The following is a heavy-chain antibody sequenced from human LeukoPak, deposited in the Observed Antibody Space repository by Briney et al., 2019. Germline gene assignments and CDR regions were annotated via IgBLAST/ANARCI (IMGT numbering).Heavy chain of an antibody. J-gene: IGHJ4*02. CDR2: ISYDGSNK. CDR3: ARDFSAAGSH. D-gene: IGHD6-13*01. V-gene: IGHV3-30-3*01. Sequence: GRSLRLSCAASGFTFSSYATHWVRQAPGKGLEWVAVISYDGSNKYYADSVKGRFTISRDNSKNTLYLQMNSLRAEDTAVYYCARDFSAAGSHWGQGTLVTVSS. CDR1: GFTFSSYA.